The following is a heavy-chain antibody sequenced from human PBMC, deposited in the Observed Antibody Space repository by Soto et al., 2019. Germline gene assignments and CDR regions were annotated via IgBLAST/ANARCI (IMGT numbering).Heavy chain of an antibody. CDR2: IYWDDDK. CDR3: AHRATMGWFDP. D-gene: IGHD5-12*01. Sequence: QITLKESGPPLVKPTQTLTLTCTFSGFSLRTSGVGVGWIRQPPGKALEWLALIYWDDDKRYSPSQKSRLTITKDTSKIQVVRTMSNMDPVDTGTYYCAHRATMGWFDPWGQGTLVTVSS. CDR1: GFSLRTSGVG. V-gene: IGHV2-5*02. J-gene: IGHJ5*02.